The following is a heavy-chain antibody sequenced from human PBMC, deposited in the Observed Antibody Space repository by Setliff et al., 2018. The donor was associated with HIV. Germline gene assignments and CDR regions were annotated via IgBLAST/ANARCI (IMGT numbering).Heavy chain of an antibody. D-gene: IGHD5-12*01. CDR2: VNSDGSSK. J-gene: IGHJ4*02. V-gene: IGHV3-74*01. Sequence: GSLRLSCAASGFTFSDYYMSWIRQAPGKGLVWVSRVNSDGSSKTYADSVKDRFTISRDNAKNTLYLQMNSLRAEDTGVYYCHSGYDTEEQSYFDYWGQGTLVTVSS. CDR3: HSGYDTEEQSYFDY. CDR1: GFTFSDYY.